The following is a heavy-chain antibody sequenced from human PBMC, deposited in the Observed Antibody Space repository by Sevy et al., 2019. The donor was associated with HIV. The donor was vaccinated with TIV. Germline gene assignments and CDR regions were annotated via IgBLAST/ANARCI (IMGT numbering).Heavy chain of an antibody. CDR2: IKSKTDGGTV. J-gene: IGHJ4*02. CDR1: GFNFNNAW. CDR3: TTAPFFGF. Sequence: GGSLRLSCVASGFNFNNAWMSWVRQTPTKGLEWIGRIKSKTDGGTVDYAAPVKGRFTISRDESKNTLYLQMNSLETEVTAMYYCTTAPFFGFWGQGALVTVSS. V-gene: IGHV3-15*01.